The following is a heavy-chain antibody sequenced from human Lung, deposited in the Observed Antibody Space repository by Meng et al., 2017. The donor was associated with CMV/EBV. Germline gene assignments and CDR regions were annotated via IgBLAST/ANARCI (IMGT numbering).Heavy chain of an antibody. CDR1: GFIFSNYG. J-gene: IGHJ4*02. V-gene: IGHV3-30*02. CDR2: TRDDERNK. D-gene: IGHD2-15*01. Sequence: GESXKISXAASGFIFSNYGMHWVRQAPGKGLEWVAFTRDDERNKYYADSVKGRFTISRDNSKNTVYLQMNSLRAEDTAVYYCSKGDIKWVFRPMDYWGQGTLVTVSS. CDR3: SKGDIKWVFRPMDY.